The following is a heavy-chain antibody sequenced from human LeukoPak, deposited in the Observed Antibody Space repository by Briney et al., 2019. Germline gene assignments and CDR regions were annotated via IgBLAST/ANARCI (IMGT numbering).Heavy chain of an antibody. V-gene: IGHV4-34*01. D-gene: IGHD2-15*01. CDR2: INHSAST. CDR1: GGSFSGYY. CDR3: ARGELGNCSGGSCYSGINWFDP. J-gene: IGHJ5*02. Sequence: PSETLSLTCAVYGGSFSGYYWSWIRQPPGKGLEWIGEINHSASTNYNSSLKSRVTISVDTSKNQFSLKLNSVTAADTAVYYCARGELGNCSGGSCYSGINWFDPWGQGTLVSVSS.